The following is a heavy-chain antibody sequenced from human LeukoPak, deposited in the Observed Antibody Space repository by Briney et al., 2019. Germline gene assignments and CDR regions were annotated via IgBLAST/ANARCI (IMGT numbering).Heavy chain of an antibody. J-gene: IGHJ5*02. CDR2: INTNTGNP. CDR3: ARGKGYCSSTRCYGVYWFDP. CDR1: GYSFTSYA. Sequence: ASVKVSCKASGYSFTSYAMNWARQAPGQGPEWMGWINTNTGNPTYAQGFTGRFVFSLDTSVSTAYLQISSLKAEDTAVYYCARGKGYCSSTRCYGVYWFDPWGQGTLVTVSS. D-gene: IGHD2-2*01. V-gene: IGHV7-4-1*02.